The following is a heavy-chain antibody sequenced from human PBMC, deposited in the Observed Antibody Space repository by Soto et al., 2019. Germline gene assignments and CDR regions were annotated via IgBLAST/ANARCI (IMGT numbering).Heavy chain of an antibody. V-gene: IGHV1-2*04. CDR2: INPNSGGT. Sequence: QVQLVQSGAEVKKPGASVKVSCKASGYTFTGYYMHWVRQAPGQGLEWMGWINPNSGGTNYAQKFQGWVTMTSKTSISTAYLKLSRLRSDDTAVYYCARDGGMATIRFYYYYGMDVWGQGTTVTVSS. J-gene: IGHJ6*02. CDR3: ARDGGMATIRFYYYYGMDV. CDR1: GYTFTGYY. D-gene: IGHD5-12*01.